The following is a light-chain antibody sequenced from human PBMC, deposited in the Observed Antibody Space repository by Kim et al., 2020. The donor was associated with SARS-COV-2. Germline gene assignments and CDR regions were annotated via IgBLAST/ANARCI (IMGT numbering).Light chain of an antibody. Sequence: SVSPGERVTLCGRASQGVGRRMAWYLQKHGQAPRVLIYDAFTRASGIPARFSGSGSATDFTLTISSLQSEDLGVYYCQQYSELWTFGQGTKVDIK. J-gene: IGKJ1*01. CDR1: QGVGRR. CDR3: QQYSELWT. V-gene: IGKV3-15*01. CDR2: DAF.